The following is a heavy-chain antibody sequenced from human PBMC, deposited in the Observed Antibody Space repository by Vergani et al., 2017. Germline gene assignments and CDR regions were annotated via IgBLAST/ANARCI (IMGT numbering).Heavy chain of an antibody. CDR1: GGSVSSGSYY. CDR3: AREDHPSSPDYFDY. J-gene: IGHJ4*02. Sequence: QVQLQESGPGLVKPSETLSLTCTVSGGSVSSGSYYWSWIRQPPGKGLEWIGYIYYSGSTNYNPSLKSRVTISVDTSKNQFSLKLSSVTAADTAVYYCAREDHPSSPDYFDYWGQGTLVTVSS. V-gene: IGHV4-61*01. CDR2: IYYSGST.